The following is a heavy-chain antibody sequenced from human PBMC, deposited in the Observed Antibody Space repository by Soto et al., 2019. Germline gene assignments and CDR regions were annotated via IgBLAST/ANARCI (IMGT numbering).Heavy chain of an antibody. CDR2: IIPIFGIA. CDR1: GGTFSRYS. V-gene: IGHV1-69*08. Sequence: QVQLVQSGAEVKKPGSSVKVSCKASGGTFSRYSITWVRQAPGHGLEWIGRIIPIFGIASYAQKVQGRVTITADECTSTAYMALSSLRSDDTAVYYCAREDRDRETGLVPAAIAGMDVWGQGTTVTVSS. J-gene: IGHJ6*02. D-gene: IGHD2-2*01. CDR3: AREDRDRETGLVPAAIAGMDV.